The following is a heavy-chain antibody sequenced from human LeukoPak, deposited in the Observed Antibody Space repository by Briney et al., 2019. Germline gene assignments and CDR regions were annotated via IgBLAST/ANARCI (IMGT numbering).Heavy chain of an antibody. CDR1: GYTFTSYY. CDR2: INPSGGST. D-gene: IGHD6-13*01. V-gene: IGHV1-46*01. CDR3: ARDHSSSWYGEYYYYYMDV. Sequence: GASVKVSRKASGYTFTSYYMHWVRQAPGQGLEWMGIINPSGGSTSYAQKFQGRVTMTRDTSTSTVYMELSSLRSEDTAVYYCARDHSSSWYGEYYYYYMDVWGKGTTVTISS. J-gene: IGHJ6*03.